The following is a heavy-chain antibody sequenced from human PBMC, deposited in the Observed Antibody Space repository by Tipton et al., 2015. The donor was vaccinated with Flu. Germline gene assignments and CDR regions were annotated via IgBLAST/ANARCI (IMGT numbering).Heavy chain of an antibody. J-gene: IGHJ5*02. CDR2: ISSRGSSI. D-gene: IGHD1-26*01. CDR3: ARGRPDSTKWATGFDP. V-gene: IGHV3-48*03. CDR1: GFTFSTYE. Sequence: SLRLSCAASGFTFSTYEMNWVRQAPGKGLEWVSYISSRGSSIFYADSVKGRFTISRDNAKNSLFLQMNSLRAEDTAVYYCARGRPDSTKWATGFDPWGQGTLVTVSS.